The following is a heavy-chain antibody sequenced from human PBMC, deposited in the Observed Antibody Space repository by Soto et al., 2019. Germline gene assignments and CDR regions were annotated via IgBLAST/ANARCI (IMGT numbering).Heavy chain of an antibody. Sequence: GASVKVSCKASGYTFTSYYMHWVRQAPGQGLEWMGIINPSGGSTSYAQKFQGRVTMTRDTSTSTVYMELSSLRSEDTAVYYCARAHEIAALLGGHLDYWGQGTLVTVSS. D-gene: IGHD6-13*01. CDR2: INPSGGST. CDR1: GYTFTSYY. CDR3: ARAHEIAALLGGHLDY. V-gene: IGHV1-46*01. J-gene: IGHJ4*02.